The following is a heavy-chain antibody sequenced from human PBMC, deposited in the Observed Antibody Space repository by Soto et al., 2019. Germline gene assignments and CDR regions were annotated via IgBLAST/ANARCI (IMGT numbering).Heavy chain of an antibody. CDR2: ISYDGSNK. V-gene: IGHV3-30*18. CDR3: AKDTYSSGWYVGDYFDY. D-gene: IGHD6-19*01. Sequence: QVQLVESGGGVVQPGRSLRLSCAASGFTFSSYGMHWVRQAPGKGLEWVAVISYDGSNKYYADSVKGRFTISRDNSKNTLYLQMNSLRAEDTAVYYCAKDTYSSGWYVGDYFDYWGQGTLVTVSS. CDR1: GFTFSSYG. J-gene: IGHJ4*02.